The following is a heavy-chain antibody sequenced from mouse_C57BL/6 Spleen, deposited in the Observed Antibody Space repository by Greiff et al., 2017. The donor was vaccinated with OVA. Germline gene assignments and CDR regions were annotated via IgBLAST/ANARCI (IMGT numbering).Heavy chain of an antibody. Sequence: DVHLVESGEGLVKPGGSLKLSCAASGFTFSSYAMSWVRQTPEKRLEWVAYISSGGDYIYYEDTVKGRFTISIDNAMNTLYLQMSRLKSEDTAMYYCTICYNVGFAYWGQGTLVTVSA. CDR1: GFTFSSYA. J-gene: IGHJ3*01. D-gene: IGHD2-12*01. V-gene: IGHV5-9-1*02. CDR2: ISSGGDYI. CDR3: TICYNVGFAY.